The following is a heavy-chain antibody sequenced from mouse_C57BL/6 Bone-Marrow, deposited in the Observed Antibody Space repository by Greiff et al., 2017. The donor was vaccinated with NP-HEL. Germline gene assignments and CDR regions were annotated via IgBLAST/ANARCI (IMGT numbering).Heavy chain of an antibody. V-gene: IGHV1-76*01. Sequence: QVQLQQSGAELVRPGASVKLSCKASGYTFTDYYINWVKQRPGQGLEWIARIYPGSGNTYYNEKFKGKATLTAEKSSSTAYMQLSSLTSEDSAVYFCARKGNSYYYAMDYWGQGTSVTVSS. CDR1: GYTFTDYY. CDR2: IYPGSGNT. CDR3: ARKGNSYYYAMDY. J-gene: IGHJ4*01. D-gene: IGHD3-3*01.